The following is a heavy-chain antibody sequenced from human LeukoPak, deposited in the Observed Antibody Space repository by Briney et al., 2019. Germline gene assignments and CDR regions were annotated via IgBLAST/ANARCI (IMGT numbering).Heavy chain of an antibody. D-gene: IGHD6-19*01. CDR2: INHSGST. Sequence: SETLSLTCAVYGGSFSGYYWSWIRKPPGKGLEWIGEINHSGSTNYNPSLKSRVTISVDTSKNQFSLKLSSVTAADTAVYYCARRLYYYYYYMDVWGKGTTVTISS. CDR1: GGSFSGYY. J-gene: IGHJ6*03. CDR3: ARRLYYYYYYMDV. V-gene: IGHV4-34*01.